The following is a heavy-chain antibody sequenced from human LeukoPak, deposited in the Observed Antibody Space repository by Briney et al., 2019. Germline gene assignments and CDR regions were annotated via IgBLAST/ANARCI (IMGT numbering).Heavy chain of an antibody. CDR1: GFTFSDYY. Sequence: PGGSLRLSCAASGFTFSDYYMSWIRQAPGKGLEWVSYISSSGSTIYYADSVKGRFTVSRDNAKNSLHLQINSLRAEDTAVYYCANSRYDSSGYYGIIAYWGLGTLVTVSS. V-gene: IGHV3-11*04. D-gene: IGHD3-22*01. CDR2: ISSSGSTI. CDR3: ANSRYDSSGYYGIIAY. J-gene: IGHJ4*02.